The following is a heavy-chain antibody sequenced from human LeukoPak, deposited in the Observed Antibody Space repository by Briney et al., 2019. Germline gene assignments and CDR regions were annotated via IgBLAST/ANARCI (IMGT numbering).Heavy chain of an antibody. CDR1: GYSISSRYY. CDR2: IYNSGRT. Sequence: SETLSLTCTVSGYSISSRYYWGWIRQSPGKGLEWIGSIYNSGRTYYNPSLTSRITTSVDTSKNQFSLRLRSVTAADTAVYYCARRLKTVVAEFYFDYWGQGTLVTVSS. J-gene: IGHJ4*02. CDR3: ARRLKTVVAEFYFDY. D-gene: IGHD3-22*01. V-gene: IGHV4-38-2*02.